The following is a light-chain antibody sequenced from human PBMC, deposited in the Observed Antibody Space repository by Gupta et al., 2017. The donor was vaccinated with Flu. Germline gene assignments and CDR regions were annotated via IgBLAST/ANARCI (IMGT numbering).Light chain of an antibody. CDR2: EVN. Sequence: HSALTQPASVSGSPGQSITISCTGPSSDVGSYNRVSWYQPPPGTAPKLLISEVNIRPSGVPDRFSGSKSGNTASLTISGLQAEDEADYYGSSFTSSNTWVFGGGTKLTVL. CDR3: SSFTSSNTWV. CDR1: SSDVGSYNR. V-gene: IGLV2-18*02. J-gene: IGLJ3*02.